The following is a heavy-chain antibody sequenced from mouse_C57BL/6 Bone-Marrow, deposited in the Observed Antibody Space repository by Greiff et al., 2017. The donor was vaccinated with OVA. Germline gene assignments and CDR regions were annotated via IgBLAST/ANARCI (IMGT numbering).Heavy chain of an antibody. CDR3: ARKGSNYNLGVYAMDY. Sequence: VKLQESGPGLVQPSQSLSITCTVSGFSLTRYGVHWVRQSPGKGLEWLGVIWSGGSTDYNAAFISRLSISKDNSKSQVFFKMNSLQADDTAIYYCARKGSNYNLGVYAMDYWGQGTSVTVSS. J-gene: IGHJ4*01. CDR2: IWSGGST. V-gene: IGHV2-2*01. D-gene: IGHD2-5*01. CDR1: GFSLTRYG.